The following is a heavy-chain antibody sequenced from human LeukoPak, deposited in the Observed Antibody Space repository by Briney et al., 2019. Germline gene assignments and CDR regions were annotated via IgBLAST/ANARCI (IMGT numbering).Heavy chain of an antibody. Sequence: SETLSLTCTVSGGSISSFYWSWIRQPPGKGLEWIGYIFYTGSTNYNPSLKSRVTLSVDTSKNQFSLKLSSVTAADTAVYYCAAGGYYDSSGTDYWGQGILVTVSS. CDR1: GGSISSFY. J-gene: IGHJ4*02. V-gene: IGHV4-59*01. CDR3: AAGGYYDSSGTDY. CDR2: IFYTGST. D-gene: IGHD3-22*01.